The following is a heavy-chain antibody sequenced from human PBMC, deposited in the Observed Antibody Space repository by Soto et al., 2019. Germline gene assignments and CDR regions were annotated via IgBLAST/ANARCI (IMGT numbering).Heavy chain of an antibody. D-gene: IGHD2-15*01. J-gene: IGHJ4*02. CDR1: GGSFSGYY. Sequence: SETLSLTCAVYGGSFSGYYWSWIRQPPGKGLEWIGEINHSGSTNYNPSLKSRVTISVDTSKNQFSLKLSSVTAADTAVYYCARNVPHYCSGGSCYPETFDYWGQGTLVTVSS. CDR3: ARNVPHYCSGGSCYPETFDY. CDR2: INHSGST. V-gene: IGHV4-34*01.